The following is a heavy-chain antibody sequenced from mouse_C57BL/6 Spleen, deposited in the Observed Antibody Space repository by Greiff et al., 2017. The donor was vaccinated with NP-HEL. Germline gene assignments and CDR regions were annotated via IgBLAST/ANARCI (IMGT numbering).Heavy chain of an antibody. D-gene: IGHD2-3*01. CDR3: ARWIMDDGYWGYAMDY. CDR1: GYTFTSYG. Sequence: QVQLQQSGAELVKPGASVKLSCKASGYTFTSYGISWVKQRTGQGLEWIGEIYPRSGNTYYNEKFKGKATLTADKSSSTAYMELRSLTSEDSAVYFCARWIMDDGYWGYAMDYWGQGTSVTVSS. CDR2: IYPRSGNT. V-gene: IGHV1-81*01. J-gene: IGHJ4*01.